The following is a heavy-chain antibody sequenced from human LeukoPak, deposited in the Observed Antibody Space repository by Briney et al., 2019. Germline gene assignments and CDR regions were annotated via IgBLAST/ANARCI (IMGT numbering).Heavy chain of an antibody. CDR3: ARDATLGATDALDI. J-gene: IGHJ3*02. V-gene: IGHV1-18*01. Sequence: GASVNVSCKASGYTFTSYGISGVRQAPRQGGEWMGWISAYNGNTHYAQKLQGRVTMTRDTSTSTVYMELSSLRSEDTAVYYCARDATLGATDALDIWGQGTMVTVSS. D-gene: IGHD1-26*01. CDR2: ISAYNGNT. CDR1: GYTFTSYG.